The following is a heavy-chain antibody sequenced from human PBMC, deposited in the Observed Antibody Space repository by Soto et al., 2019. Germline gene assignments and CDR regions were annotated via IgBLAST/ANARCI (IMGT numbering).Heavy chain of an antibody. CDR3: AKRGEVEPGAKPMYYYYMDV. CDR2: ISSDAGYT. J-gene: IGHJ6*03. V-gene: IGHV3-23*01. D-gene: IGHD2-2*01. CDR1: GFTFSSYA. Sequence: EVQLLESGGALVQPGGSLRLSCAASGFTFSSYAMSWVRQAPGKGLEWVSSISSDAGYTFYSDSVKGRFTISRDNSMNTLSLQMSSLRAEDTAVYYCAKRGEVEPGAKPMYYYYMDVWGKGTTVTVSS.